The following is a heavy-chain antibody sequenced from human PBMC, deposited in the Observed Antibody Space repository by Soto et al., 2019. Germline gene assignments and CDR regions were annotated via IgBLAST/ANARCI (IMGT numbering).Heavy chain of an antibody. Sequence: QVQLVQSGAEVKKPGASVKVSCKASGYTFTSYDINWVRQATGQGLEWMGWMNPNSGNTGYAQKFQGRVXXTXTXXISTAYMELSSLRSEDTAVYYCARVVGWSRDGYNHWGQGTLVTVSS. CDR1: GYTFTSYD. D-gene: IGHD2-15*01. CDR3: ARVVGWSRDGYNH. CDR2: MNPNSGNT. J-gene: IGHJ4*02. V-gene: IGHV1-8*01.